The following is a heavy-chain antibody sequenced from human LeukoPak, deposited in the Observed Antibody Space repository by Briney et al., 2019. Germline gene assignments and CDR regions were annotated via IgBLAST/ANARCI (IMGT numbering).Heavy chain of an antibody. D-gene: IGHD1-1*01. CDR3: ARMATAFDY. Sequence: GGSLRLSCAASGFTFSNSWMHWVRQVSGKGLVWVSRISNDGSSSIYADSVNGRFTTSRDNAKNTLYLQMNSLRAEDTAVYFCARMATAFDYWGQGTLVTVSS. V-gene: IGHV3-74*01. CDR2: ISNDGSSS. J-gene: IGHJ4*02. CDR1: GFTFSNSW.